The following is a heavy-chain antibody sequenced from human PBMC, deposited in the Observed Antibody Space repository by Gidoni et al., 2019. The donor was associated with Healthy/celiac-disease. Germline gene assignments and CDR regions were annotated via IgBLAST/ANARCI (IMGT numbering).Heavy chain of an antibody. V-gene: IGHV3-21*01. CDR3: ARDLDSWPDYYYGMDV. CDR2: ISSSSRYI. Sequence: EVQLVESGGGLVKPGGSLRLSCAASVFTFSSYSMNWVRQAPGKGLEWVSSISSSSRYIYYADSVKGRFTISRDNAKNSLYLQMNSLRAEDTAVYYCARDLDSWPDYYYGMDVWGQGTTVTVSS. D-gene: IGHD6-13*01. J-gene: IGHJ6*02. CDR1: VFTFSSYS.